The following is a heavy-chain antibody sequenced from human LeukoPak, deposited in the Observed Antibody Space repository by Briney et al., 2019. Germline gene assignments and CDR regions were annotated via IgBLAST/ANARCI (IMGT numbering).Heavy chain of an antibody. CDR1: GGSFSGYY. V-gene: IGHV4-34*01. CDR2: INHSGST. J-gene: IGHJ2*01. CDR3: ARDPVSQPYWFFDL. Sequence: PSETLSLTCAVYGGSFSGYYWSWIRQPPGTGLEWIGEINHSGSTNYNPSLTSRVTIPVDTTKHQFSSHLNSATAPPPAGSSFARDPVSQPYWFFDLWGRGTLVNVSS. D-gene: IGHD5-18*01.